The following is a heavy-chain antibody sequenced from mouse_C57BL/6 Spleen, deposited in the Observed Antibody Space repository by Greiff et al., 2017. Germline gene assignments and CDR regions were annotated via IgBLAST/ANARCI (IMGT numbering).Heavy chain of an antibody. V-gene: IGHV1-69*01. CDR2: IDPSDSYT. CDR3: ARTGALGYFDY. J-gene: IGHJ2*01. Sequence: QVQLQQPGAELVMPGASVKLSCKASGYTFTSYWMHWVKQRPGQGLEWIGEIDPSDSYTNYNQKFKGKSTLTVDKSSSTAYMQLSSLTSEDSAVYYCARTGALGYFDYWGQGTTLTVSA. CDR1: GYTFTSYW.